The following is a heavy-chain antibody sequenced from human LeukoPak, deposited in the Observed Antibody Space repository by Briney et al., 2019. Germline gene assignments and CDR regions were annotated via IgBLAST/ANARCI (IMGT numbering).Heavy chain of an antibody. CDR2: ISSSSSYI. V-gene: IGHV3-21*01. D-gene: IGHD6-19*01. CDR1: GFTFSSYS. CDR3: ARATLAVAGDHPIDY. Sequence: PGGSLRLSCAASGFTFSSYSMNWVRQATGKGLEWVSSISSSSSYIYYADSVKGRFTISRDNAKNSLYLQMNSLRAEDTAVYYCARATLAVAGDHPIDYWGQGTLVTV. J-gene: IGHJ4*02.